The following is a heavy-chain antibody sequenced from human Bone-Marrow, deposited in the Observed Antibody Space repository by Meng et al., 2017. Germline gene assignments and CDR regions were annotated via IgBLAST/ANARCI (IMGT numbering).Heavy chain of an antibody. V-gene: IGHV1-69*13. D-gene: IGHD2-15*01. J-gene: IGHJ6*02. CDR2: IIPIFGTA. CDR1: GYTFTGYY. CDR3: ARDRCSGGSCYRGDYYYYGMNV. Sequence: SVKVSCKASGYTFTGYYMHWVRQAPGQGLEWMGGIIPIFGTANYAQKFQGRVTITADESTSTAYLELSSLRSGDTAVYYCARDRCSGGSCYRGDYYYYGMNVWARGPS.